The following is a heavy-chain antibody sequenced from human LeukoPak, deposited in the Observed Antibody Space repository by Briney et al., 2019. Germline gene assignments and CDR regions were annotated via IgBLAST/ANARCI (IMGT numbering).Heavy chain of an antibody. CDR3: ARGQPPSYYDMDV. V-gene: IGHV3-33*01. CDR2: IWSDGSSK. D-gene: IGHD6-13*01. J-gene: IGHJ6*02. Sequence: GGSLRLSCAASGFTFSSYGMHWVRQAPGKGLEGVAVIWSDGSSKHYADSVKGRFTISRDNSKNTLYLQMNSLRGEDTAVYYCARGQPPSYYDMDVWGQGTTVTVSS. CDR1: GFTFSSYG.